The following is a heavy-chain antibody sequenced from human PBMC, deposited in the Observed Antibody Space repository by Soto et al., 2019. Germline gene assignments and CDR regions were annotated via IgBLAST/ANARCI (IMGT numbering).Heavy chain of an antibody. J-gene: IGHJ5*02. CDR2: ISYDGSNK. CDR1: GFTFSSYG. Sequence: QVQLVESGGGVVQPGRSLRLSCAVSGFTFSSYGMHWVRQAPGKGLEWVAVISYDGSNKYYADSVKSRFTISRDNSKNTLYLRMNSLRAEDTAVYYCAKGAVAAQGWFDPWGQGTLVTVSS. D-gene: IGHD6-19*01. V-gene: IGHV3-30*18. CDR3: AKGAVAAQGWFDP.